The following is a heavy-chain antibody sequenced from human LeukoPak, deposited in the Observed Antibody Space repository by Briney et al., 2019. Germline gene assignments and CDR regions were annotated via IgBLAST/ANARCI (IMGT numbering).Heavy chain of an antibody. CDR2: ISAYNGNT. CDR3: ARRSDFGSGYFVWVSGY. CDR1: GYTFTSYG. V-gene: IGHV1-18*01. J-gene: IGHJ4*02. D-gene: IGHD3-3*01. Sequence: ASVKVSCKASGYTFTSYGISWVRQGPGQGLEWMGWISAYNGNTNYAQKLQGRVTMTTDTSTSTAYMELRSPRSDDTAVYYFARRSDFGSGYFVWVSGYWGQGTLVTVSS.